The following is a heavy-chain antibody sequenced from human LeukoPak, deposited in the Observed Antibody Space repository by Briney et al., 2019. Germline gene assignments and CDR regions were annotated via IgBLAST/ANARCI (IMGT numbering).Heavy chain of an antibody. D-gene: IGHD2-15*01. Sequence: PSETLSLTCAVYGGSFSGYYWSWIRQPPGKGLEWIGEINHSGSTYYNPSLKSRVTISVDTSKNQFSLKLTSVTAADTAVYYCARDQGYCSGGSCYREYYFDYWGQGTLVTVSS. J-gene: IGHJ4*02. V-gene: IGHV4-34*01. CDR2: INHSGST. CDR1: GGSFSGYY. CDR3: ARDQGYCSGGSCYREYYFDY.